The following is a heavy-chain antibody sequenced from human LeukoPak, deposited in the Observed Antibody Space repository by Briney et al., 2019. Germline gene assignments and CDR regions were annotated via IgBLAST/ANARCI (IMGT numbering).Heavy chain of an antibody. D-gene: IGHD3-10*01. CDR3: ARHPRGYYYYYMDV. V-gene: IGHV4-4*09. CDR2: IYTSGST. CDR1: GGSISSYY. J-gene: IGHJ6*03. Sequence: SETLSLTCTVSGGSISSYYWSWIRQPPGKGLEWIGYIYTSGSTNYNPSLKSRVTISVDTPTNQFSLKLSSVTAADTAVYYCARHPRGYYYYYMDVWGKGTTVTVSS.